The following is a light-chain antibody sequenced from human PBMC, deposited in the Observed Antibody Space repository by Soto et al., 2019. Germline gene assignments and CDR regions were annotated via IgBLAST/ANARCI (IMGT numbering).Light chain of an antibody. V-gene: IGLV2-14*03. CDR1: SSDVGGSNY. CDR2: DVS. Sequence: QSVLTQPASVSGSPGQSITISCTGTSSDVGGSNYVSWYQQHPGKAPKLMIYDVSNRPSGVSNRSSGSKSGNTASLTISGLQAEDEADYYCGSYSSSSTLYVFGTGTKLTVL. CDR3: GSYSSSSTLYV. J-gene: IGLJ1*01.